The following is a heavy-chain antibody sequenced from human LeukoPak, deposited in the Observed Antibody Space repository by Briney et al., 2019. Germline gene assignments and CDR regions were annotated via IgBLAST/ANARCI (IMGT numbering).Heavy chain of an antibody. V-gene: IGHV1-69*05. CDR1: GGTFSSYA. D-gene: IGHD6-6*01. CDR2: IIPIFGTA. J-gene: IGHJ1*01. CDR3: ASDVWSSSSLYKNQYFQH. Sequence: VPSVKVSCKASGGTFSSYAIRWVRQAPGQGLEWMGGIIPIFGTANYAQKFQGRVTITTDESTSTAYRELSSLRSEDTAVYYCASDVWSSSSLYKNQYFQHWGQGTLVTVSS.